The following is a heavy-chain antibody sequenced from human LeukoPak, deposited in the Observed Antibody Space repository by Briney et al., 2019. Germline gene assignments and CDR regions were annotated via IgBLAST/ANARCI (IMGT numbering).Heavy chain of an antibody. D-gene: IGHD4-17*01. CDR2: IHKNAIT. CDR1: GFTVSSNY. V-gene: IGHV3-66*03. Sequence: GGSLRLSCAASGFTVSSNYMSWVRQAPGKGLEWVSVIHKNAITSYTDTVKGRFTISRDNSKNTLYLQMNSLRAEDTAVYYCAKDVNYGDYGGSFDYWGQGTLVTVSS. CDR3: AKDVNYGDYGGSFDY. J-gene: IGHJ4*02.